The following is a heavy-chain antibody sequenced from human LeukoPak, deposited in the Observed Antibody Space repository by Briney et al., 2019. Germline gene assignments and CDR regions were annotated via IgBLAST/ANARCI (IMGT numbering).Heavy chain of an antibody. CDR1: GYSISSGYY. V-gene: IGHV4-38-2*02. CDR2: IYYSGST. D-gene: IGHD2-21*02. CDR3: ARRHLVVVTATDENGFDI. J-gene: IGHJ3*02. Sequence: PSETLSLTCTVSGYSISSGYYWGWIRPPPGKGLEWIGSIYYSGSTYYNPSLKSRVTISVDTSKNQFSLKLSSVTAADTAVYYCARRHLVVVTATDENGFDIWGQGTMVTVSS.